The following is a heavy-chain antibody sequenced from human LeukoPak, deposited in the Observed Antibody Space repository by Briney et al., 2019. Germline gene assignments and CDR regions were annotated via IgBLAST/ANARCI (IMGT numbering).Heavy chain of an antibody. CDR2: INPNSGGT. J-gene: IGHJ4*02. CDR3: AREMERGYDWFDY. D-gene: IGHD5-12*01. CDR1: GYTFTSYY. V-gene: IGHV1-2*02. Sequence: GASVKVSCKASGYTFTSYYMHWVRQAPGQGLEWMGWINPNSGGTNYAQKFQGRVTMTRDTSISTAYMELSRLRSDDTAVYYCAREMERGYDWFDYWGQGTLVTVSS.